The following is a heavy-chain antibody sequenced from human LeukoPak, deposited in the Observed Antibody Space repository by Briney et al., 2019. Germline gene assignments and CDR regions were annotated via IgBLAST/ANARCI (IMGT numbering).Heavy chain of an antibody. D-gene: IGHD3-22*01. CDR2: IYYSGST. CDR3: ARGEGVSDDSSGYYPFDY. Sequence: ASETLSLACAVSGGSISSGGYSWSWIRQPPGKGLEWIGYIYYSGSTYYNPSLKSRVTISVDTSKNQFSLKLSSVTAADTAVYYCARGEGVSDDSSGYYPFDYWGQGTLVTVSS. V-gene: IGHV4-30-4*07. J-gene: IGHJ4*02. CDR1: GGSISSGGYS.